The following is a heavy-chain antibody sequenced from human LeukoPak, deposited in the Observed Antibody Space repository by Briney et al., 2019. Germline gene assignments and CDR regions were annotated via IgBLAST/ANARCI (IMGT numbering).Heavy chain of an antibody. CDR3: ARDQGPGDPLYYYGMDV. D-gene: IGHD2-21*01. V-gene: IGHV4-59*01. Sequence: SETLSLTCTVSGGSISSYYWSWIRQPPGKGLEWIGYIYYSGSTNYNPSLKSRVTISVDTSKNQFSLKLSSVTAADTAVYYCARDQGPGDPLYYYGMDVWGQGTTVTVSS. CDR2: IYYSGST. CDR1: GGSISSYY. J-gene: IGHJ6*02.